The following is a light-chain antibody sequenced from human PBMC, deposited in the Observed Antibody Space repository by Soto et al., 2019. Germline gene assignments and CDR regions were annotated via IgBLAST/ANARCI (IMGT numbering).Light chain of an antibody. V-gene: IGLV2-14*03. CDR2: DVS. CDR3: SSYSSSGTLYV. J-gene: IGLJ1*01. Sequence: QSALTQPASVSGSPGQSITISCTGSSSDVGDYNYVAWYQQHPDKAPKLMIFDVSSRPSGVSNRFSGSKSGSTASLTISGLRAEDEADYVCSSYSSSGTLYVFGTGTKLTVL. CDR1: SSDVGDYNY.